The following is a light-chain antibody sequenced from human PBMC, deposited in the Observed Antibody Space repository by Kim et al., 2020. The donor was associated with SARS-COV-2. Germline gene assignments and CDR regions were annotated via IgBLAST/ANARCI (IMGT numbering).Light chain of an antibody. CDR2: GAS. V-gene: IGKV3-20*01. J-gene: IGKJ1*01. CDR3: QQYGSSPRT. Sequence: EIVLTQSPGTLSLSPGERATLSCRASQSVSSNYLAWYQQKPGQAPRLLIYGASSRATGIPDRFSGSGSGTDFTLTISRLEPGDFAVYYCQQYGSSPRTFGQGTKVDIK. CDR1: QSVSSNY.